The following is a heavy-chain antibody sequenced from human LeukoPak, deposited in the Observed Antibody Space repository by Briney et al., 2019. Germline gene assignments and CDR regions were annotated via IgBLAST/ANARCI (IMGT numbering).Heavy chain of an antibody. D-gene: IGHD3-10*01. V-gene: IGHV3-30*18. CDR2: ITYDGITT. Sequence: PGGSLRLSCAASGLTLSSCGMHWVRQAPGKGLEWVAVITYDGITTYFDDSVKGRFTISRDTSKSMLYLQMNSLRPEDTAVYYCVKEQSSGNYRTADFWGQGTLVTVSS. CDR3: VKEQSSGNYRTADF. CDR1: GLTLSSCG. J-gene: IGHJ4*02.